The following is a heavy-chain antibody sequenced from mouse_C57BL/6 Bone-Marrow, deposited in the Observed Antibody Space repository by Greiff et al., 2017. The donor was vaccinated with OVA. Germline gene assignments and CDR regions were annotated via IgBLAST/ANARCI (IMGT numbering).Heavy chain of an antibody. Sequence: ESGPGLVKPSQSLSLTCSVTGYSITSGYYWNWIRQFPGNKLEWMGYISYDGSNNYNPSLKNRISITRDTSKNQFFLKLNSVTTEDTATYYCARDNGESYAMGYWGQGTSVTVSS. D-gene: IGHD1-2*01. CDR2: ISYDGSN. CDR1: GYSITSGYY. V-gene: IGHV3-6*01. CDR3: ARDNGESYAMGY. J-gene: IGHJ4*01.